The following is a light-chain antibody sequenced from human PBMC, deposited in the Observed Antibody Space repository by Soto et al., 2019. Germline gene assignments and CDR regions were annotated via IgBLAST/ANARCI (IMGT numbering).Light chain of an antibody. CDR2: LEGSGSY. CDR3: ETWDSNTRV. J-gene: IGLJ3*02. CDR1: SGHSSYI. V-gene: IGLV4-60*02. Sequence: QLVLTQSSSASASLGSSVTLTCTLSSGHSSYIIAWHQQQPGKAPRYLMKLEGSGSYNKGSGVPDRFSGSSSGADRYLTISNLQFEDEADYYCETWDSNTRVFGGGTKLTVL.